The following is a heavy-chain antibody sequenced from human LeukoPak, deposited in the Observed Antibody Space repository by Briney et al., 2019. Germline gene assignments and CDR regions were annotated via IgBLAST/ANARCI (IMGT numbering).Heavy chain of an antibody. Sequence: SETLSLTCAVYGGSFSGYYWSWIRQPPGKGLEWIGEINHSGSTNYNPSLKSRVTVSVDTSKNQFSLKLSSVTAADTAVYYCARPHLRFLEWLPHPFDYWGQGTLVTVSS. D-gene: IGHD3-3*01. CDR2: INHSGST. J-gene: IGHJ4*02. CDR3: ARPHLRFLEWLPHPFDY. V-gene: IGHV4-34*01. CDR1: GGSFSGYY.